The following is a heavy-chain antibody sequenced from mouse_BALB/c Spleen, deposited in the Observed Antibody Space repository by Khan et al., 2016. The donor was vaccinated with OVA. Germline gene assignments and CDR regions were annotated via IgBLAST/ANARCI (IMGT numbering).Heavy chain of an antibody. CDR1: GYSITSDYA. CDR3: ARGYGGDFDY. Sequence: EVQLQESGPGLVKPSQSLSLTCTVTGYSITSDYAWNWIRQFPGNKLEWMGFISYSGNTNYNPSLKSRISITRDTSKNQFFLQLHSVTTEDTATYYCARGYGGDFDYWGQGTTLTVSS. J-gene: IGHJ2*01. V-gene: IGHV3-2*02. D-gene: IGHD1-1*02. CDR2: ISYSGNT.